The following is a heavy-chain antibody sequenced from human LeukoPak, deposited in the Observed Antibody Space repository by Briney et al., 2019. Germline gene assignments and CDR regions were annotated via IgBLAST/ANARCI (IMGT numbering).Heavy chain of an antibody. CDR1: GFTFSSYS. J-gene: IGHJ4*02. CDR2: ISSSSSYI. V-gene: IGHV3-21*01. Sequence: GGSLRLSCAASGFTFSSYSMNWVCQAPGKGLEWVSSISSSSSYIYYADSVKGRFTISRDNAKNSLYLQMNSLRAEDTAVYYCARVRCSGGSCRYYFDYWGQGTLVTVSS. D-gene: IGHD2-15*01. CDR3: ARVRCSGGSCRYYFDY.